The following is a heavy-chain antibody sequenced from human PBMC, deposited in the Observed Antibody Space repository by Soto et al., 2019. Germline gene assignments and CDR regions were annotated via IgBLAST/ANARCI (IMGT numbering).Heavy chain of an antibody. V-gene: IGHV4-34*01. CDR3: ARGVAAADYYYGMDV. CDR1: GGSFSGYY. CDR2: INHSGST. D-gene: IGHD6-13*01. J-gene: IGHJ6*02. Sequence: LSRTCSVYGGSFSGYYWSWIRQPPGKGLEWIGEINHSGSTNYNPSLKSRVTISVDTSKNQFSLKLSSVTAADTAVYYCARGVAAADYYYGMDVWGQGTTVTVSS.